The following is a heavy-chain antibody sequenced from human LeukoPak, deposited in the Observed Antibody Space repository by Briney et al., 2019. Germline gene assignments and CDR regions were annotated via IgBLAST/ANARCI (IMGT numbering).Heavy chain of an antibody. J-gene: IGHJ6*02. CDR3: ARDRSGFLEWLLSHFDYYGMDV. V-gene: IGHV1-2*02. D-gene: IGHD3-3*01. CDR2: INPKSGGT. CDR1: GYTFTGYY. Sequence: GASVKVSCKASGYTFTGYYMHWVRQAPGQGLEWMGWINPKSGGTNYAQKFQGRVTMTRDTSISTAYMELSRLRSDDTAVYYCARDRSGFLEWLLSHFDYYGMDVWGQGTTVTVSS.